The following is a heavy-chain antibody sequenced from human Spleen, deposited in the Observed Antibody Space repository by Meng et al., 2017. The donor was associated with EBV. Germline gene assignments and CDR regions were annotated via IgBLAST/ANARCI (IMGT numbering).Heavy chain of an antibody. Sequence: EVQLVEAGGVLVQPGGSLRLSCAASGFTFSRYWMHWVRQAPGKGLLWVSRTNEDGRITDYADSVKGRFIISRDNTKNMLYLQMNSLRVEDTAVYFCSRDLAGSDDDWGPGTLVTVSS. CDR1: GFTFSRYW. CDR3: SRDLAGSDDD. J-gene: IGHJ4*02. CDR2: TNEDGRIT. V-gene: IGHV3-74*01. D-gene: IGHD6-25*01.